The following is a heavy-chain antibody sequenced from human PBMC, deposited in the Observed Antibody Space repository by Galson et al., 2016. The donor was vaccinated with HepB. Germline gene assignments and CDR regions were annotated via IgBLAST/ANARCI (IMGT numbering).Heavy chain of an antibody. CDR3: ARGTVDKPGMDV. V-gene: IGHV3-74*01. J-gene: IGHJ6*02. CDR1: GFTLSSYW. D-gene: IGHD1-1*01. CDR2: INGDGSYT. Sequence: SLRLSCAASGFTLSSYWMHWVRQAPGKGLVWVSRINGDGSYTSYADSVKGRFTISRDNAKNTLYLQMNSLRAEDTAVYYCARGTVDKPGMDVWGQGTTVIVSS.